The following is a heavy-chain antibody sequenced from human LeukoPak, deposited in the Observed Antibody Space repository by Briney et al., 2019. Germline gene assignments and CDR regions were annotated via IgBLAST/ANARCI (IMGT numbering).Heavy chain of an antibody. Sequence: ASMKVSCRASGYTFTNYGISWVRQAPGQGLEWMGWISTYKGNTNYAQKFQGRVTMTTDTSTSTAYMEVRSLRSDDTAIYYCAREVPGRSTVTTGDSFDYWGQGTLVTVSS. J-gene: IGHJ4*02. V-gene: IGHV1-18*01. CDR1: GYTFTNYG. CDR2: ISTYKGNT. CDR3: AREVPGRSTVTTGDSFDY. D-gene: IGHD4-17*01.